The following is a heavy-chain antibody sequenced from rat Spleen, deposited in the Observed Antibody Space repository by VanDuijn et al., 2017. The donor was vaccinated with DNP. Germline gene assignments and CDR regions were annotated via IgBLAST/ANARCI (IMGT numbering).Heavy chain of an antibody. CDR1: GFTFNNYW. Sequence: EVQLVESGGDLVQPGRSLKLSCGASGFTFNNYWMTWIRQVPGKGLEWVTTLSYDGSRVYYRDSVKGRFTISRENVKTTLYLQMDSLSSEDTATYYCTTERTFGFYYDGSSPNWFAYWGQGTLVTVSS. V-gene: IGHV5-31*01. J-gene: IGHJ3*01. CDR2: LSYDGSRV. D-gene: IGHD1-12*03. CDR3: TTERTFGFYYDGSSPNWFAY.